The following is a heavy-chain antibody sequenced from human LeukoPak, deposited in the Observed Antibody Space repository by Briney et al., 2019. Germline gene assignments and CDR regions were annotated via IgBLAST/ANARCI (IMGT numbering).Heavy chain of an antibody. CDR2: INTNTGNP. CDR3: ARGRGASSGSGSHGTTSSYYMDV. J-gene: IGHJ6*03. D-gene: IGHD3-10*01. V-gene: IGHV7-4-1*02. Sequence: ASVKVSCKASGYSLTSYALNWVRQAPGQGFEWMGWINTNTGNPTYAQGFTGRFVFSLDTSVSTAHLQISSLKAEDTAVYFCARGRGASSGSGSHGTTSSYYMDVWGKGTTVTVSS. CDR1: GYSLTSYA.